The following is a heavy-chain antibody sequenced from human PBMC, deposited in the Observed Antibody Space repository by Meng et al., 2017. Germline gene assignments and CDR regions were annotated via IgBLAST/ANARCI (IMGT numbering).Heavy chain of an antibody. J-gene: IGHJ4*02. CDR3: ARDGLRYFDWSNSPFDY. CDR2: MNPNSGNT. D-gene: IGHD3-9*01. Sequence: ASVKVSCKASGYTFTSYDINWVRQATGQGLEWMGWMNPNSGNTGYAQKFQGRVTMTRNTSISTAYMELSSLRSEDTAVYYCARDGLRYFDWSNSPFDYWGQGTLVTVSS. V-gene: IGHV1-8*01. CDR1: GYTFTSYD.